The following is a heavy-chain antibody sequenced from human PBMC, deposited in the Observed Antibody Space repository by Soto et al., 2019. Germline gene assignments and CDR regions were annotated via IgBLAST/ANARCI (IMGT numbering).Heavy chain of an antibody. D-gene: IGHD3-3*01. CDR2: IYYSGST. Sequence: QVQLQESGPGLVKPSQTLSLTCTVSGGSISSGGYYWSWIRQHPGKGLEWIGYIYYSGSTYYNPSLKRRVTSSVLTTKDPSSLKLSSVTAADTAVDYCASEYYGFCSGYPYYGMDVWGQGTTVPVSS. J-gene: IGHJ6*02. V-gene: IGHV4-31*03. CDR1: GGSISSGGYY. CDR3: ASEYYGFCSGYPYYGMDV.